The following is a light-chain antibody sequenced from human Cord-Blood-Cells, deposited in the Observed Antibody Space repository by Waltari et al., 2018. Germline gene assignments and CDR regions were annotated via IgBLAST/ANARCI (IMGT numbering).Light chain of an antibody. CDR1: QEITND. V-gene: IGKV1-33*01. CDR2: DAA. Sequence: DIQMTQSPSPLSASVGDRVTITCQASQEITNDLIPYQQKPGKGPKLPIYDAAKLETGVPSRFSGSGSGTDCTFSISCLQPKDIATYYCQRYDNLPYTVGQGTKLEIK. J-gene: IGKJ2*01. CDR3: QRYDNLPYT.